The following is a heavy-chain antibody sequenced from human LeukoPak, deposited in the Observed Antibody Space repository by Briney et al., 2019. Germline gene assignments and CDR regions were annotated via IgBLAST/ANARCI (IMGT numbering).Heavy chain of an antibody. CDR1: GGTFSSYA. CDR3: ARPRKRRGNREMATIYDAFDI. CDR2: IIPIFGTA. V-gene: IGHV1-69*05. J-gene: IGHJ3*02. D-gene: IGHD5-24*01. Sequence: GASVKVSCKASGGTFSSYAISWVRQAPGQGLEWMGGIIPIFGTANYAQKFQSRVTITTDESTSTAYMELSSLRSEDTAVYYCARPRKRRGNREMATIYDAFDIWGQGTMVTVSS.